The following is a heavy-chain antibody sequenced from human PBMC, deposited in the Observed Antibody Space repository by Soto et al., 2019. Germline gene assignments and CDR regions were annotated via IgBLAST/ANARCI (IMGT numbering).Heavy chain of an antibody. CDR3: ATSPVKYSSGWYVGFRIGWFDP. D-gene: IGHD6-19*01. Sequence: QVPLVQSGAEVKKPGASVKVSCKVSGYTLTELSMHWVRQAPGKGLEWMGGFDPEDGETIYAQKFQGRVTMTEDTSTDTAYMELGSLRSEDTAVYYCATSPVKYSSGWYVGFRIGWFDPWGQGTLVTVSS. J-gene: IGHJ5*02. V-gene: IGHV1-24*01. CDR1: GYTLTELS. CDR2: FDPEDGET.